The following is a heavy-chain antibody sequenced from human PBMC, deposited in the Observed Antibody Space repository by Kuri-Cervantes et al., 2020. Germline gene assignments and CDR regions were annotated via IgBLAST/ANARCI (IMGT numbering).Heavy chain of an antibody. CDR2: IGGSGINT. Sequence: GGSLRLSCTGSGFTFSSDALVWVRQAPGKGLEWVSSIGGSGINTQYADSLKGRFTISRDNSKNTLFLQMNSLRAEDTAVYYCARDVGDNWSGYIYDYWGQGTLVTVSS. D-gene: IGHD3-3*01. V-gene: IGHV3-23*01. CDR3: ARDVGDNWSGYIYDY. J-gene: IGHJ4*02. CDR1: GFTFSSDA.